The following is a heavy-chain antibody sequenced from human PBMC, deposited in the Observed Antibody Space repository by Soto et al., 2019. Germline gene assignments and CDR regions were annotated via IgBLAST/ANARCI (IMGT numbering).Heavy chain of an antibody. CDR2: ISYDGSNK. V-gene: IGHV3-30*18. D-gene: IGHD3-10*01. CDR3: AKDTGVLYYYYGMDV. J-gene: IGHJ6*02. CDR1: GFTFSSYG. Sequence: GGSLRLSCAASGFTFSSYGMHWVRQAPGKGLEWVAVISYDGSNKYYADSVKGRFTISRDNSMNTLYLQMNSLRAEDTAVYYCAKDTGVLYYYYGMDVWGQGTTVTVSS.